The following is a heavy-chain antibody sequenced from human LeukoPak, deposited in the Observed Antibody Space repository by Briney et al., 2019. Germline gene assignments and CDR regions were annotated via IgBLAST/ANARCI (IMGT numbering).Heavy chain of an antibody. CDR2: IYPGDSDT. J-gene: IGHJ6*02. CDR1: GYSFTTYW. Sequence: PGESLKISCKGSGYSFTTYWIAWVRQMPGKGLEWMGVIYPGDSDTRYSPSFQGQVTISADKSISTAYLQWSSLKASDTAMYYCARHYDSGVYGMDVWGQGTTVTVSS. CDR3: ARHYDSGVYGMDV. V-gene: IGHV5-51*01. D-gene: IGHD3-22*01.